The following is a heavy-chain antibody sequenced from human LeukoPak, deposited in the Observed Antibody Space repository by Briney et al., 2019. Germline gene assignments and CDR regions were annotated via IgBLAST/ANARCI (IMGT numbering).Heavy chain of an antibody. V-gene: IGHV3-74*01. CDR2: INTDGRTT. D-gene: IGHD6-13*01. CDR3: ARTIMAATGNDY. Sequence: GGSLRLSCAASGFSFSSHWMHWVRQVPGKGLVWVSRINTDGRTTNYADSVKGRFTTSRDNAKNTLYLQMNSLRADDTAVYYCARTIMAATGNDYWGQGTLVTVSS. J-gene: IGHJ4*02. CDR1: GFSFSSHW.